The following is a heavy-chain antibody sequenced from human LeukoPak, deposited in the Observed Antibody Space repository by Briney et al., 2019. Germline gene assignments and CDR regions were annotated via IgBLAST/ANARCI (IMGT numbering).Heavy chain of an antibody. Sequence: GGSLRLSCAASGFIFSNFAMSWVRQAPGKGLEWVAGISGNGGSTSYADPVKGRFNISRDNSKKTLDLQMNSLRAEDTAVYYCAKLLTGRPSGYMDVWGKGTTVSVSS. J-gene: IGHJ6*03. CDR3: AKLLTGRPSGYMDV. D-gene: IGHD6-6*01. V-gene: IGHV3-23*01. CDR2: ISGNGGST. CDR1: GFIFSNFA.